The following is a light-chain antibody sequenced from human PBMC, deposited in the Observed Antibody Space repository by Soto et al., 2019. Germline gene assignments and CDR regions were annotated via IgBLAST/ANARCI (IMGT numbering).Light chain of an antibody. V-gene: IGLV2-11*01. J-gene: IGLJ1*01. CDR3: CSYAGSYTPNYV. Sequence: QSVLTQPRSVSGSPGQSVTISCTGTSSDVGGYNYVSWYQQHPGKAPKLMIYDVSKRPSGVPDRFSGSKSGNTASLTISGLQAEDEADYYRCSYAGSYTPNYVFGTGTKVTVL. CDR2: DVS. CDR1: SSDVGGYNY.